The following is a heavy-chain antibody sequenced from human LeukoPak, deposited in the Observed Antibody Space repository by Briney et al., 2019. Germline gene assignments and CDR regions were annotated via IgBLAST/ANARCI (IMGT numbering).Heavy chain of an antibody. CDR3: ARVDESRGYYYSDEYFQH. Sequence: KPSETLSLTCTVSGGSISSSSYYWGWIRQPPGKGLEWIGYIYYSGSTNYNPSLKSRVSISVDTSKNQFSLKLSSVTAADTAVYYCARVDESRGYYYSDEYFQHWGQGTLVTVSS. CDR1: GGSISSSSYY. D-gene: IGHD3-22*01. J-gene: IGHJ1*01. CDR2: IYYSGST. V-gene: IGHV4-61*05.